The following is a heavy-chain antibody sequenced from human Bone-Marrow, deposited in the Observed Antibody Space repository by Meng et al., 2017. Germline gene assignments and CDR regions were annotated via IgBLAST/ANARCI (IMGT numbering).Heavy chain of an antibody. CDR3: AKLSSESGYYRSCYYGMDV. V-gene: IGHV3-23*01. CDR2: TSGSGGST. Sequence: GGSLRLSCAASGFTFSCYAMSWVRQAPGKGLEWVSATSGSGGSTYYADSMKGRFTISRDNSKNTLYLQMNSLRAEDTAVYYCAKLSSESGYYRSCYYGMDVWGQGTTVTVSS. D-gene: IGHD3-22*01. CDR1: GFTFSCYA. J-gene: IGHJ6*02.